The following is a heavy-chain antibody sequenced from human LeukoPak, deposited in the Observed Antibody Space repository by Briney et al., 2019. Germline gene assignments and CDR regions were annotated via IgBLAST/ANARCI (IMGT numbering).Heavy chain of an antibody. V-gene: IGHV3-21*01. Sequence: AGGSLRLSCAASGFTFSSYSMNWVRQAPGKGLEWVSSISSSSSYIYYADSVKGRFTISRDNAKNSLYLQMNSLRVEDTAVYYCARDREQLLTTIDYWGQGTLVTVSS. D-gene: IGHD2-15*01. CDR3: ARDREQLLTTIDY. CDR2: ISSSSSYI. CDR1: GFTFSSYS. J-gene: IGHJ4*02.